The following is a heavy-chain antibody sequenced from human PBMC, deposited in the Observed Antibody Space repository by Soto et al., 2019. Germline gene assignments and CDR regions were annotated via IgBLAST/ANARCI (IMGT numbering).Heavy chain of an antibody. V-gene: IGHV4-34*01. CDR1: GGSLSGYY. CDR3: ARADNSGWANGYYGMDV. D-gene: IGHD6-19*01. CDR2: INHSGST. Sequence: SENLSLTCAVYGGSLSGYYWTWIRQPPGTGLEWIGEINHSGSTNYNPSLKSRVTISVDTSKNQFSLKLTSVTAADTAVYYCARADNSGWANGYYGMDVWGQGTTVT. J-gene: IGHJ6*02.